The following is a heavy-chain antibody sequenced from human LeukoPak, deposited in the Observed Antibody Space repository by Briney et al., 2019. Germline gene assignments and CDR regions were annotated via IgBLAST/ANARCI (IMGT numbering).Heavy chain of an antibody. J-gene: IGHJ6*03. CDR3: ARGGLGATRRYYYYYMDV. Sequence: ASVKVSCKASGYTFTSYDINWVRQATGQGLEWMGGMNPNSGNTGYAQKFQGRVTMTRNTSISTAYMELSSLRSEDTAVYYCARGGLGATRRYYYYYMDVWGKGTTVTVSS. D-gene: IGHD1-26*01. V-gene: IGHV1-8*01. CDR2: MNPNSGNT. CDR1: GYTFTSYD.